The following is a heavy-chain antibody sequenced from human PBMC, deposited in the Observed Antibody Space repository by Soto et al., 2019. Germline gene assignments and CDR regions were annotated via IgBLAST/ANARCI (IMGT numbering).Heavy chain of an antibody. Sequence: DSVKVSCKGSGFTFSNYGFNWVLQAPGQGLEWVGWVSAYNGYTKSAQNFQDRLIMTTDTSTNTAYMELRGLRPDDTALYYCASGPSTAVPEGPWGR. CDR2: VSAYNGYT. CDR1: GFTFSNYG. J-gene: IGHJ2*01. D-gene: IGHD6-19*01. CDR3: ASGPSTAVPEGP. V-gene: IGHV1-18*01.